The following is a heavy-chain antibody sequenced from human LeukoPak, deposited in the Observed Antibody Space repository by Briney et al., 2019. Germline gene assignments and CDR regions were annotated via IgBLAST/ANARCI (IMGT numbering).Heavy chain of an antibody. CDR2: ISSDGDAT. V-gene: IGHV3-64*01. CDR3: ARDGDDYDSWSGVFDY. J-gene: IGHJ4*02. Sequence: GRSPRLSCAASGFTFNSYAMQWVRQAPGEGLEYVSGISSDGDATYYANSVKERFIISRDNSRNMLYLQMGSLRAEDMAVYYCARDGDDYDSWSGVFDYWGQGTLVTVSS. CDR1: GFTFNSYA. D-gene: IGHD3-3*01.